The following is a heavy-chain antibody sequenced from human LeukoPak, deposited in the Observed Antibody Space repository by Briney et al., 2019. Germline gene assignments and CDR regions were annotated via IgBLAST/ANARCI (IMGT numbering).Heavy chain of an antibody. CDR3: ARDENYGDPLYWYFDL. V-gene: IGHV4-4*07. CDR1: GGSISSYY. CDR2: IYTSGST. J-gene: IGHJ2*01. D-gene: IGHD4-17*01. Sequence: SEALSLTCTVSGGSISSYYWSWLRQPAGKGLEWIGRIYTSGSTNYNPSLKSRVTMSVDTSKNQFSLKLSSVTAADTAVYYCARDENYGDPLYWYFDLWGRGTLVTVSS.